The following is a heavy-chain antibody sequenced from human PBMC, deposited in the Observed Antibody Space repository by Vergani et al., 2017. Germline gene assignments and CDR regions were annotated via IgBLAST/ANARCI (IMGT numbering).Heavy chain of an antibody. CDR1: GYSFINYW. Sequence: EVQLVQSGPVVKKPGESLRISCEASGYSFINYWIGWVRQRPGQGLEWVAIIYPGDYDMRYTPSFQGHLTISAARSINTVYLQWSGLRASDTATYYCASFGLCGEVDSWFGPWGRGTLVTVSS. D-gene: IGHD3-10*01. CDR3: ASFGLCGEVDSWFGP. CDR2: IYPGDYDM. V-gene: IGHV5-51*01. J-gene: IGHJ5*02.